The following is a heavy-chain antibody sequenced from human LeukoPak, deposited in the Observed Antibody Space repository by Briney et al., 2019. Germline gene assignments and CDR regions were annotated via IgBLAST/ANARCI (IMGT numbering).Heavy chain of an antibody. CDR1: GFTFTTYS. CDR3: ARDHSSGELPDY. CDR2: ISSGSSAI. D-gene: IGHD1-26*01. V-gene: IGHV3-21*01. J-gene: IGHJ4*02. Sequence: GGSLRLSCEASGFTFTTYSMTWVRQAPGKGLEWVSIISSGSSAIFSADALKGRFTISRDDAKNSLYLQMNSLRAEDTAVYYCARDHSSGELPDYWGQGTLVTVSS.